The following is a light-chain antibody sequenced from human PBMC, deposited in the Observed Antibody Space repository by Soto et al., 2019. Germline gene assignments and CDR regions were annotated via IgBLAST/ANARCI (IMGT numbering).Light chain of an antibody. CDR2: GVS. Sequence: EIVMTQSPVTLSVSPGERATISCRASQSVGSNLAWYQQKPGQAPRLLIYGVSTRATGIPARFSGSGSGTEFTLTISSLQSEDFAVYYCQQYNNWPPYTFGQGTKLEIK. CDR1: QSVGSN. CDR3: QQYNNWPPYT. V-gene: IGKV3-15*01. J-gene: IGKJ2*01.